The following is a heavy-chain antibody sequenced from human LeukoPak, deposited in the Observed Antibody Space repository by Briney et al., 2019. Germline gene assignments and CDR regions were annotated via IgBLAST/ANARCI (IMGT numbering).Heavy chain of an antibody. CDR3: ARDHIAVGPAAKKDALDF. D-gene: IGHD2-2*01. J-gene: IGHJ3*01. V-gene: IGHV4-59*01. CDR2: FYYSRDT. Sequence: PSETLSLTCTVSGGSMRGFYWSWIRQPPGKGLEWIGYFYYSRDTNYNPALKSRVTISVDTSKNQFSLEVNSLTAADTAVYFCARDHIAVGPAAKKDALDFWGQGTAVTVSS. CDR1: GGSMRGFY.